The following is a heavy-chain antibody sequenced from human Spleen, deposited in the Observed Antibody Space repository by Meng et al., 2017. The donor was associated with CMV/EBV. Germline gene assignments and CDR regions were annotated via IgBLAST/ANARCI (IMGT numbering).Heavy chain of an antibody. D-gene: IGHD2-21*01. J-gene: IGHJ1*01. CDR3: SKVPGRKASITPAIGSYLLYFRH. V-gene: IGHV3-30*04. CDR1: GFIFNTFS. Sequence: GESLKISCAASGFIFNTFSIPWVRQAPGKGMGWVAVISSDLSDEKYADSVRGRFTISRDNSERTLFLQINSLGPEDTAVYYCSKVPGRKASITPAIGSYLLYFRHWGQGTLVTVSS. CDR2: ISSDLSDE.